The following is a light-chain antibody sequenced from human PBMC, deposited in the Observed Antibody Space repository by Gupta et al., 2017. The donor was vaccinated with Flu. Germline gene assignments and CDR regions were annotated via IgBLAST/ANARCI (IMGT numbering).Light chain of an antibody. CDR1: ILEKKF. V-gene: IGLV3-27*01. CDR2: RDI. Sequence: GNTATITCSDMILEKKFTRWYQQKPGQATILIIYRDIKRPAKVPERFSGSSAGSTVTLTISGAQVEEEADYYCYSATEANRGVFGGGTKLTVL. CDR3: YSATEANRGV. J-gene: IGLJ3*02.